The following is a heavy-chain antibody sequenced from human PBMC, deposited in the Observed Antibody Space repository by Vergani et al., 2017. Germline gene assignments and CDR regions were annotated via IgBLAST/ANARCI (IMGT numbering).Heavy chain of an antibody. Sequence: VQLVESGGGLVQPGGSLRLSCAASGFTVSSNYMSWVRQAPGKGLEWVSVIYSGGSTYYADSVKGRFTISRDNSKNTLYLQMNSLRAEDTAVYYCASGNCSSTSCYFGYYYYYGMDVWGQGTTVTVSS. CDR1: GFTVSSNY. CDR2: IYSGGST. V-gene: IGHV3-66*02. D-gene: IGHD2-2*01. J-gene: IGHJ6*02. CDR3: ASGNCSSTSCYFGYYYYYGMDV.